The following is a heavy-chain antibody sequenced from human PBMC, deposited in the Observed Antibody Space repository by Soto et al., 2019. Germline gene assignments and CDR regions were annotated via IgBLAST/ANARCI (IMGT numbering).Heavy chain of an antibody. D-gene: IGHD2-21*02. J-gene: IGHJ3*02. CDR3: ARENMDDSTAVPDI. CDR2: FDPEDGET. V-gene: IGHV1-24*01. CDR1: GYTLTELS. Sequence: VASVKVSCKVSGYTLTELSMHWVRPAPGKGLEWMGGFDPEDGETIYAQKFQDRVIVTRDTSTTTVYMELTSVISEDTAIYYCARENMDDSTAVPDIWGQGTMVTVSS.